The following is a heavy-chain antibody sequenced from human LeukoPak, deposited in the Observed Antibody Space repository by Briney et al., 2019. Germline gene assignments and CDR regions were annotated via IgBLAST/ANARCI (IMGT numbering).Heavy chain of an antibody. J-gene: IGHJ4*02. CDR2: MYPGDSDT. V-gene: IGHV5-51*01. CDR3: ARGDYGDFRVFSTLFDY. Sequence: GESLKISCKGSGYTFTNYWIGWVRQMPAKGLEWMGIMYPGDSDTRYSPSFQGQVTISADKSISTAYLQWSSLKASDTAMYYCARGDYGDFRVFSTLFDYWGQGTLVTVSS. CDR1: GYTFTNYW. D-gene: IGHD4-17*01.